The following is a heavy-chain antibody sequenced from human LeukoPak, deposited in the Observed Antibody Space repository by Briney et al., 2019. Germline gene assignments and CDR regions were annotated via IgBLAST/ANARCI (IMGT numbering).Heavy chain of an antibody. Sequence: SETLSLTCSVSGGSIISYYWSWIRQPPGKGLEWIGYIYYTGITKYSPSLTSRVTMSVDTSNNQFSLKLTSVTAADTAVYYCTRHAPVPVIGHGMGVWGPGTTVTVSS. V-gene: IGHV4-59*08. D-gene: IGHD3-10*01. CDR1: GGSIISYY. J-gene: IGHJ6*02. CDR3: TRHAPVPVIGHGMGV. CDR2: IYYTGIT.